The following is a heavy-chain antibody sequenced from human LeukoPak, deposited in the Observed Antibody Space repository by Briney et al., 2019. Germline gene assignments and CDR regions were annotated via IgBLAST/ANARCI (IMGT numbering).Heavy chain of an antibody. V-gene: IGHV1-69*06. D-gene: IGHD5-12*01. CDR2: IIPIFGTA. J-gene: IGHJ4*02. CDR3: AREIYSGYDVASYYFDY. CDR1: GSTFSSYA. Sequence: ASVKVSCKASGSTFSSYAISWVRQAPGQGLEWMGGIIPIFGTANYAQKFQGRVTITADKSTSTAYMELSSLRSEDTAVYYCAREIYSGYDVASYYFDYWGQGTLVTVSS.